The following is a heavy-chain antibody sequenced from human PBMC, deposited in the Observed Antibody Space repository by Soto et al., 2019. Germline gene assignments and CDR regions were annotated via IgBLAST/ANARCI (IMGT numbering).Heavy chain of an antibody. V-gene: IGHV3-53*02. CDR3: ARDLRSNTS. CDR2: IYSGGTT. CDR1: GFTVSSSY. Sequence: EVHLVETGGGLIQPGGSLRLSCAASGFTVSSSYMSWVRQAPGKGLEWVSVIYSGGTTYYADSVRGRFTISRDNSKNTLYLQMHGLTADDTAVYYCARDLRSNTSWGQGTLVTVSS. D-gene: IGHD2-2*02. J-gene: IGHJ4*02.